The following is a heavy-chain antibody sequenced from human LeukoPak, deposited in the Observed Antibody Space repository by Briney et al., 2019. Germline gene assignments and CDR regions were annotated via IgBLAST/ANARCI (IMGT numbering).Heavy chain of an antibody. CDR3: AKVASSSWYRNSYYYYYMDV. Sequence: PGGSLRLSCAASGFTFSSYAMSWVRQAPGKALEWVSAICGCGGSTYYADSVKGRFTISRDNSKSTLYLQMNSLRAEDTAVYYCAKVASSSWYRNSYYYYYMDVWGEGTTVTVS. CDR2: ICGCGGST. D-gene: IGHD6-13*01. J-gene: IGHJ6*03. V-gene: IGHV3-23*01. CDR1: GFTFSSYA.